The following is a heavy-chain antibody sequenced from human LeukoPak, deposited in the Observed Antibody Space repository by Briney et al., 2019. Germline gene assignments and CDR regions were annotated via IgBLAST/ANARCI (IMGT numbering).Heavy chain of an antibody. CDR1: GGSFSGYY. J-gene: IGHJ5*02. CDR3: ARTTYYYGRSGWFDP. V-gene: IGHV4-34*01. Sequence: SETLSLTCAVYGGSFSGYYWSWIRQPPGKGLEWIGGINHSGSTNYNPSLKSRVTISVDTSKNQFSLKLSSVTAADTAVYYCARTTYYYGRSGWFDPWGQGTLVTVSS. D-gene: IGHD3-10*01. CDR2: INHSGST.